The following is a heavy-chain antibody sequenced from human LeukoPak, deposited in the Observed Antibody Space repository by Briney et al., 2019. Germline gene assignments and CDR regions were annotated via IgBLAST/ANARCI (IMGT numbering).Heavy chain of an antibody. CDR3: ARDLRYCSGGSCYSDHYGMDV. Sequence: GGSLRLSCAASGFTFSSYSMNWVRQAPGKGLEWVSSISSSSSYIYYADSVKGRFTISRDNAKNSLYLQMNSLRAEDTAVYYCARDLRYCSGGSCYSDHYGMDVWGQGTTVTVSS. J-gene: IGHJ6*02. V-gene: IGHV3-21*01. CDR1: GFTFSSYS. D-gene: IGHD2-15*01. CDR2: ISSSSSYI.